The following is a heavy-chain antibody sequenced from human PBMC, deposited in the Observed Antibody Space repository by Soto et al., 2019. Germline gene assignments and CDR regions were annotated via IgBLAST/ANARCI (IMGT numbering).Heavy chain of an antibody. Sequence: SETLSLTCAVSGGSISSGGYSWSWIRQPPGKGLEWIGYIYHSGSTYYNPSLKSRVTISVDRSKNQFSLKLSSVTAADTAVYYCASSTMAHSPMPDYWSQGTLVTVSS. CDR1: GGSISSGGYS. D-gene: IGHD3-10*01. CDR3: ASSTMAHSPMPDY. CDR2: IYHSGST. V-gene: IGHV4-30-2*01. J-gene: IGHJ4*02.